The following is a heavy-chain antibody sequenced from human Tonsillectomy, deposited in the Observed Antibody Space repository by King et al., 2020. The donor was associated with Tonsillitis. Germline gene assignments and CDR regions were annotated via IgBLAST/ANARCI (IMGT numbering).Heavy chain of an antibody. CDR2: IKQDGSET. V-gene: IGHV3-7*04. Sequence: VQLVESGGGSVQPGGSLRLSCGASGFTFSTNWMGWVRQAPGKGLEWVANIKQDGSETYNVDSLKGRFTISRDNAKNSQFLQMNSLRVEDTAVYYCVRGPNFGDRSDYFDFWGQGTLVTVSS. CDR3: VRGPNFGDRSDYFDF. D-gene: IGHD2-21*02. CDR1: GFTFSTNW. J-gene: IGHJ4*02.